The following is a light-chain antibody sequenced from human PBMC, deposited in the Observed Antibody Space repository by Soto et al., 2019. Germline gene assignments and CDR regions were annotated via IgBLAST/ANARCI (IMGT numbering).Light chain of an antibody. Sequence: QSALTQPASVSGSPGQSITISCTGTSSDVGGYNYVSWYQQHPGKAPKLMIYEVSNRPSGVSNRFSGSKSGNTASLTISGLRAEDEADDSCSSYTSSSTAVFGGGTQLPVL. CDR3: SSYTSSSTAV. CDR2: EVS. CDR1: SSDVGGYNY. J-gene: IGLJ7*01. V-gene: IGLV2-14*01.